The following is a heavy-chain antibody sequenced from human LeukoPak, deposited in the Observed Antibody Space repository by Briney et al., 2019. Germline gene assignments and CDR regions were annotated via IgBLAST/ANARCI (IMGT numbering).Heavy chain of an antibody. CDR1: GGSISSYY. CDR3: ATTWGGEDY. CDR2: IYYSGST. D-gene: IGHD3-16*01. J-gene: IGHJ4*02. Sequence: SETLSLTCTVSGGSISSYYWSWIRQPPGKGLEWIGYIYYSGSTNYNPSLKSRVTISVDTSKNQFSLKLSSVTAADTAVYYCATTWGGEDYWGQGALVTVSS. V-gene: IGHV4-59*01.